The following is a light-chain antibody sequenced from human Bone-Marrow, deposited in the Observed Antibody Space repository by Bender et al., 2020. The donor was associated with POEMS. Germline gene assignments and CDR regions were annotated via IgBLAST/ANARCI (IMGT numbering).Light chain of an antibody. CDR1: SSNIGAGYD. V-gene: IGLV1-50*01. CDR2: GNT. CDR3: AAWEDSLNGWV. Sequence: QSVLTQPPSVSGAPGQRVTFSCTGSSSNIGAGYDVHWYQQLPGTAPKLLIYGNTNRPSGVPDRISGSKFGTSASLDISGLQSEDEADYYCAAWEDSLNGWVFGGGTKLTVL. J-gene: IGLJ3*02.